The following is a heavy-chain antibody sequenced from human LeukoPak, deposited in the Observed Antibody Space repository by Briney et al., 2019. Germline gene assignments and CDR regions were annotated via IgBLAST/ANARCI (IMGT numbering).Heavy chain of an antibody. CDR2: ISGSGGST. V-gene: IGHV3-23*01. Sequence: GGSLRLSCAASGFTFSSYAMSWVRQAPGKGLEWVSAISGSGGSTYYADSVKGRFTISRDNSKNTLYLQMNSLGAEDTAVYYCAKDHRRGPYSYGYGDWGQGTLVTVSS. CDR1: GFTFSSYA. J-gene: IGHJ4*02. D-gene: IGHD5-18*01. CDR3: AKDHRRGPYSYGYGD.